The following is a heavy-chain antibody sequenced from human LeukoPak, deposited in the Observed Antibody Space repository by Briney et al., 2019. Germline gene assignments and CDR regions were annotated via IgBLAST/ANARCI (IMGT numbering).Heavy chain of an antibody. D-gene: IGHD3-3*01. J-gene: IGHJ4*02. CDR2: IIPIFGKA. CDR3: ATSVVTIFGVVPPPPFDY. Sequence: SVTVSCKASGGTFISYAISWVRQAPGQRLEWMGGIIPIFGKANYAQKFQGRVTITTDESTSTAYMELSSLRSEDTAVYYCATSVVTIFGVVPPPPFDYWGQGTLVTVSS. CDR1: GGTFISYA. V-gene: IGHV1-69*05.